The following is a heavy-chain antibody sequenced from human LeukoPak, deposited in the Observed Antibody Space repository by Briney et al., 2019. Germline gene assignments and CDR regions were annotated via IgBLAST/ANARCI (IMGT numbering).Heavy chain of an antibody. V-gene: IGHV3-23*01. CDR3: AQGGSYGWFDP. CDR2: ISGSGGST. Sequence: GGCLRLSCAASVFTFSSHAMSWVRQAPGKGLEWGSAISGSGGSTYYAESVEGRFSISRENFKKTLYLTMNSLIDAETGVYYSAQGGSYGWFDPWGQGTLVTVSS. D-gene: IGHD6-19*01. CDR1: VFTFSSHA. J-gene: IGHJ5*02.